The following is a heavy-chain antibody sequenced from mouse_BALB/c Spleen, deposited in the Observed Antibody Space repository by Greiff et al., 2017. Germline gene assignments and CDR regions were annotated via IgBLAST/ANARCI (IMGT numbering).Heavy chain of an antibody. CDR3: ARGGDYDGYFDV. V-gene: IGHV3-6*02. CDR2: ISYDGSN. Sequence: EVQVVESGPGLVKPSQSLSLTCSVTGYSITSGYYWNWIRQFPGNKLEWMGYISYDGSNNYNPSLKNRISITRDTSKNQFFLKLNSVTTEDTATYYCARGGDYDGYFDVWGAGTTVTVSS. D-gene: IGHD2-4*01. CDR1: GYSITSGYY. J-gene: IGHJ1*01.